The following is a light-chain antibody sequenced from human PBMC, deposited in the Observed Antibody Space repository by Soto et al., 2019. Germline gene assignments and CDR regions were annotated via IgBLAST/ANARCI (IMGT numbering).Light chain of an antibody. CDR2: WAS. Sequence: DIVMTQSPDSLAVSLGERATINCKSSQSILYSSNNENCLAWYQQKPGQPPKLLIYWASTRESGVPDRFSGSGSGTEFTLTINSLQAEDVAVYYCQQYYSTPWTFGQGTKVEIK. V-gene: IGKV4-1*01. J-gene: IGKJ1*01. CDR3: QQYYSTPWT. CDR1: QSILYSSNNENC.